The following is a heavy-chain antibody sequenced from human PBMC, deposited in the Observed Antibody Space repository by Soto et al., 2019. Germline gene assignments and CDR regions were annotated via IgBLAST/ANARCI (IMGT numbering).Heavy chain of an antibody. J-gene: IGHJ4*02. D-gene: IGHD2-2*01. CDR2: ISSSSSTI. CDR3: ASTLQYCTSTSCYLWGRFDY. CDR1: GFTFSDYA. V-gene: IGHV3-48*01. Sequence: EVQLVESGGGLVQPGGSLRLSCAASGFTFSDYALNWVRQAPGEGLEWISYISSSSSTIYFADSLKGRFTISRDNAKNSLYLQMNSRRGEDTAVYYCASTLQYCTSTSCYLWGRFDYWGQGTLVTVSS.